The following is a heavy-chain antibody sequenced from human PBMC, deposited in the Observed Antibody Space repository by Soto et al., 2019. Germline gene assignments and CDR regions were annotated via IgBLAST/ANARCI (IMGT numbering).Heavy chain of an antibody. D-gene: IGHD3-16*01. CDR3: ARMATFGSLNWFDP. Sequence: ASVRVSCKASGYSFTNNDVSWVRQATGQGLEWMGWMNPGSGDTGYAQKFQGRVTMTRDISIATAYLELSSLRSDDTAIYYCARMATFGSLNWFDPWGQGTLVTVSS. CDR1: GYSFTNND. V-gene: IGHV1-8*01. CDR2: MNPGSGDT. J-gene: IGHJ5*02.